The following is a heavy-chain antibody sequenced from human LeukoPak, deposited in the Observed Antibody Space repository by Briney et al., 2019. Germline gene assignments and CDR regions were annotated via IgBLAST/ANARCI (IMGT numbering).Heavy chain of an antibody. CDR1: GFTFSSYA. V-gene: IGHV3-23*01. CDR3: ARDTVPPQQVYYDFWSEAYYGMDV. Sequence: PGGSLRLSCAASGFTFSSYAMSWVRQAPGKGLEWVSAISGSGGSTYYADSVKGRFTISRDNAKNSLYLQMNSLRAEDTAVYYCARDTVPPQQVYYDFWSEAYYGMDVWGQGTTVTVSS. CDR2: ISGSGGST. J-gene: IGHJ6*02. D-gene: IGHD3-3*01.